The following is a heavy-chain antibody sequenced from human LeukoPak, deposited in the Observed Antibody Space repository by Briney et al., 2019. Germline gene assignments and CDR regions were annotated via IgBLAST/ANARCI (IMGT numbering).Heavy chain of an antibody. D-gene: IGHD3-3*01. Sequence: SETLSLTCTVSGGSISSSSYYWGWIRQPPGKGLEWIGSIYYSGSTYYNPSLKSRVTISVDTSKNQFSLKLSSVTAADTAVYYCARVLYDFWGGYYLYMDVWGKGTTVTVSS. CDR3: ARVLYDFWGGYYLYMDV. V-gene: IGHV4-39*01. J-gene: IGHJ6*03. CDR1: GGSISSSSYY. CDR2: IYYSGST.